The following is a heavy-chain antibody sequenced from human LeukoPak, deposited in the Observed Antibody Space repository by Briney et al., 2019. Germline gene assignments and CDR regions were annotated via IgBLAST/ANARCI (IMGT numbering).Heavy chain of an antibody. CDR1: GYTFTSYG. CDR2: ISAYNGNT. V-gene: IGHV1-18*01. CDR3: ARVFTISSGWYRSFDY. J-gene: IGHJ4*02. Sequence: ASVKVSCKASGYTFTSYGISWVRQAPGQGLEWMGWISAYNGNTNYAQKLQGRVTMTTDTSTSTAYMELRSLRSDDTAVYYCARVFTISSGWYRSFDYWGQRTLVTVSS. D-gene: IGHD6-19*01.